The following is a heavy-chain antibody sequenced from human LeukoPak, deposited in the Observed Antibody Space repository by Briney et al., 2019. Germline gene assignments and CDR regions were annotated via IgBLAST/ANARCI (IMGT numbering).Heavy chain of an antibody. Sequence: GGSLRLSCAASGFTFSSYWMSWVRQAPGKGPEWVANIKQDGSEKYYVDSVKGRFTISRDNAKNSLYLQMNSLRAEDTAVYYCARDKGVAARPFSWDYYYYGMDVWGQGTTVTVSS. CDR1: GFTFSSYW. CDR2: IKQDGSEK. J-gene: IGHJ6*02. CDR3: ARDKGVAARPFSWDYYYYGMDV. D-gene: IGHD6-6*01. V-gene: IGHV3-7*01.